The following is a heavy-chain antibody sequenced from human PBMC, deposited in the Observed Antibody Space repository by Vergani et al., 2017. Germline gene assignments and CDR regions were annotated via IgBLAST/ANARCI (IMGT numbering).Heavy chain of an antibody. D-gene: IGHD4-11*01. J-gene: IGHJ6*02. CDR2: IKQDGSEK. Sequence: EVQLVESGGGLVQPGGSLRLSCAASGFTFSSYWMSWVRQAPGKGLEWVANIKQDGSEKYYVDSVKGRFTISRDNAKNSLYLQMNSLRAEDTAVYYCAREQLISNYVYYYYYYGMDVWGQGTTVTVSS. CDR3: AREQLISNYVYYYYYYGMDV. V-gene: IGHV3-7*01. CDR1: GFTFSSYW.